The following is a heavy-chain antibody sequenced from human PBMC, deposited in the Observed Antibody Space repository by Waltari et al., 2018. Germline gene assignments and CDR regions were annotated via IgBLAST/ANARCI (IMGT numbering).Heavy chain of an antibody. V-gene: IGHV4-31*03. Sequence: QVQLQESGPGLVKPSQTLSLTCTVSGGSISSGGSYWSWIRQHPGKGLEWIGYIYHSGSTYYNPSLKSRVTISVDRSKNQFSLKLSSVTAADTAVYYCARERGERELPAPDAFDIWGQGTMVTVSS. CDR2: IYHSGST. D-gene: IGHD1-26*01. J-gene: IGHJ3*02. CDR3: ARERGERELPAPDAFDI. CDR1: GGSISSGGSY.